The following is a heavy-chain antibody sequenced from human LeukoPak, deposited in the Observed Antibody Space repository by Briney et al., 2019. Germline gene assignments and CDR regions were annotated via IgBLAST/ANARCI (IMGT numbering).Heavy chain of an antibody. CDR1: GFTFQDHG. CDR3: ASEAGTCFDC. Sequence: PGGSLRLSCAASGFTFQDHGMSWVPEAPGKGLEWVSALNWNGDNRGYADSVKGRFTISSDNAKESLYLQMNSLTAEDTAYYYCASEAGTCFDCWGQGTLVTVSS. J-gene: IGHJ5*01. V-gene: IGHV3-20*04. CDR2: LNWNGDNR.